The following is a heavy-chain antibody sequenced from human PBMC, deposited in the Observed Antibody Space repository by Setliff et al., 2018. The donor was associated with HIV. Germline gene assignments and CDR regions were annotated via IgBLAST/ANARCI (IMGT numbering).Heavy chain of an antibody. Sequence: ASVKVSCKASGYTFTSYPMHWVRQAPGQGLEWMGVINTSGGGAGYAEKFRGRVTMTRDTSTSTVYMDLRNLRSEDTAVYYCARNQGDSSGWYAGDYWGHGTLVT. D-gene: IGHD6-19*01. J-gene: IGHJ4*01. CDR1: GYTFTSYP. CDR3: ARNQGDSSGWYAGDY. CDR2: INTSGGGA. V-gene: IGHV1-46*01.